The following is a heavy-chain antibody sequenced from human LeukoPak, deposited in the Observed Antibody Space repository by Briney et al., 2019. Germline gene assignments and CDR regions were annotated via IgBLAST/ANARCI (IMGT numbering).Heavy chain of an antibody. CDR2: ISGSGGST. CDR1: GFTFSSYA. CDR3: AKDGTYGAAEYFQH. D-gene: IGHD3-10*01. Sequence: GSLRLSCAASGFTFSSYAMSWVRRAPGKGLEWVSAISGSGGSTYYADSVKGQFTISRDNSKNTLYLQMNSLRAEDTAVYYCAKDGTYGAAEYFQHWGQGTLVTVSS. V-gene: IGHV3-23*01. J-gene: IGHJ1*01.